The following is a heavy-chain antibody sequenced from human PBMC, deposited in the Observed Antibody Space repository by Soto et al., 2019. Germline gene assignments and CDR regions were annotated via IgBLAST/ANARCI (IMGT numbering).Heavy chain of an antibody. J-gene: IGHJ6*02. CDR2: INHSGST. CDR1: GGSFSGYY. Sequence: SETLSLTCAVYGGSFSGYYWSWIRQPPGKGLEWIGEINHSGSTNYNPSLKSRVTISVDTSKNQFSLKLSSVTAADTAVYYCARGLPFRGRDSSGYYYSDYYYGMDVWGQGTTVTVSS. D-gene: IGHD3-22*01. CDR3: ARGLPFRGRDSSGYYYSDYYYGMDV. V-gene: IGHV4-34*01.